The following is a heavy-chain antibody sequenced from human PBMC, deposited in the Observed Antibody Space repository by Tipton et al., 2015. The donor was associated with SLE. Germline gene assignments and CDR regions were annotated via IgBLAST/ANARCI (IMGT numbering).Heavy chain of an antibody. Sequence: RSLRLSCAASGFTFYNYGMHWFRQAPGKGPAWVAVLWYHGNNKDYADSVKGRFTISRDISKNTLYLQMNSLRVEDTAVYYCAKDRESFCGGKCKMDGNWGQGTVVTVSS. CDR2: LWYHGNNK. V-gene: IGHV3-33*06. J-gene: IGHJ4*02. D-gene: IGHD2-21*01. CDR3: AKDRESFCGGKCKMDGN. CDR1: GFTFYNYG.